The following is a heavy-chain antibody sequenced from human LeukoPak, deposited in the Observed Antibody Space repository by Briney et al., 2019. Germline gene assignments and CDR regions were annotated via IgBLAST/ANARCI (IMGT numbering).Heavy chain of an antibody. CDR2: IYSGGST. D-gene: IGHD5-18*01. CDR1: GFTVSSNY. CDR3: ARVLWGYSYGYDAFDI. V-gene: IGHV3-53*01. Sequence: GGSPRLSCAASGFTVSSNYMSWVRQAPGKGLEWVSVIYSGGSTYYADSVKGRFTISRDNSKNTLYLQMNSLRAEDTAVYYCARVLWGYSYGYDAFDIWGQGTMVTVSS. J-gene: IGHJ3*02.